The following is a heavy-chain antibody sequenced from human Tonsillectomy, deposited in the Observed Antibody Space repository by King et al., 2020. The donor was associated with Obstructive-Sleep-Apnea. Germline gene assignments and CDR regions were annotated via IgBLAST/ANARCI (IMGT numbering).Heavy chain of an antibody. D-gene: IGHD4-17*01. CDR1: GYTFTSYG. V-gene: IGHV1-18*04. J-gene: IGHJ5*02. CDR2: IADYNGNT. Sequence: VQLVESGGELKKPGASVKVSCRASGYTFTSYGINWVRQAPGQGLEWMGWIADYNGNTNYAQKFQGRVTMTTDTSTSTAYMELRSLRSDDTAVYYCARGGVGTYGDPWDNWFDPWGQGTLVTVSS. CDR3: ARGGVGTYGDPWDNWFDP.